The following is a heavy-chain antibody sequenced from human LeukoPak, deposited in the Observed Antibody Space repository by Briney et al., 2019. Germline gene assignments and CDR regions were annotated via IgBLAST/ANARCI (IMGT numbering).Heavy chain of an antibody. V-gene: IGHV5-51*01. CDR1: GYSFTSHW. CDR3: TRHIAAAGPDY. D-gene: IGHD6-13*01. Sequence: GESLKISCRGSGYSFTSHWIGWVRQMPGKGLEWMAIIYAGDSGTRISPSFQGQVTISADKSISTAYLQWSSLKASDTAIYYCTRHIAAAGPDYWGQGALVTVSS. J-gene: IGHJ4*02. CDR2: IYAGDSGT.